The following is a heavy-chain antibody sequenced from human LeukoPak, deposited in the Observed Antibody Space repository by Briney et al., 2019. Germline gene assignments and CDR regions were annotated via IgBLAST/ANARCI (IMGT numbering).Heavy chain of an antibody. D-gene: IGHD6-13*01. CDR1: GFTFSSYS. Sequence: GGSLRLSCAASGFTFSSYSMNWVRQAPGKGLEWVSSISSSSSYIYYADSVKGRFTISRDNAKNSLYLQMNSLRAEDTAVYYCARGREAYSSSWYGEYNWFDPWGQGTLVTVSS. CDR3: ARGREAYSSSWYGEYNWFDP. V-gene: IGHV3-21*01. CDR2: ISSSSSYI. J-gene: IGHJ5*02.